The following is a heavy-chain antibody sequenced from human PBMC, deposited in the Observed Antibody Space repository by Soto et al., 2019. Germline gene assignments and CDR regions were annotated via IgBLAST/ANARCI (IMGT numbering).Heavy chain of an antibody. Sequence: GGSLRLSCAASGFTFSSYWMHWVRQAPGKGLVWVSRINSDGSSTSYADSVKGRFTISRDNAKNTLYLQMNSLRAEDTAVYYCARAFYDFWSGLPHDAFDIWGQGTMVTVSS. J-gene: IGHJ3*02. V-gene: IGHV3-74*01. CDR2: INSDGSST. CDR3: ARAFYDFWSGLPHDAFDI. D-gene: IGHD3-3*01. CDR1: GFTFSSYW.